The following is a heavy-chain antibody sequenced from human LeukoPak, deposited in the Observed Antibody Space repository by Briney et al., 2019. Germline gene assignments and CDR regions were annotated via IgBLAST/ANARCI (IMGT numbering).Heavy chain of an antibody. V-gene: IGHV3-23*01. J-gene: IGHJ4*02. D-gene: IGHD6-13*01. CDR3: AKIGAAGASDY. CDR2: VSGNGGTT. CDR1: GLTFSSFS. Sequence: GGSQRLSCAACGLTFSSFSKPWARQAPGKGLEWVSSVSGNGGTTYYADSVKGRFTLSRDNSKNTLYLQMNSLRAEYTAVYYCAKIGAAGASDYWGQGALVTVSS.